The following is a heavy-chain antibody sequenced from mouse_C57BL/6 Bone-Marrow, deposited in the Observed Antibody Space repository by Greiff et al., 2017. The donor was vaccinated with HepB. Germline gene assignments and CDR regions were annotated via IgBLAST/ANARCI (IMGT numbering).Heavy chain of an antibody. CDR2: IYPGDGDT. D-gene: IGHD4-1*01. Sequence: QVQLKQSGAELVKPGASVKISCKASGYAFSSYWMNWVKQRPGKGLEWIGQIYPGDGDTNYNGKFKGKATLTADKSSSTAYMQLSSLTSEDSAVYFCARGGWDGAWFAYWGQGTLVTVSA. CDR1: GYAFSSYW. V-gene: IGHV1-80*01. J-gene: IGHJ3*01. CDR3: ARGGWDGAWFAY.